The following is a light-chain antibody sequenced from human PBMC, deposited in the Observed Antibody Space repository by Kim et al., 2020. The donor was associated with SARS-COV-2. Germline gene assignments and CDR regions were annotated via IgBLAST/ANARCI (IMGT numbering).Light chain of an antibody. Sequence: SPGETATLSCRASENIRNNDLTWFQQKPGQAPRLLISGASRRATGIPDRFSGSGSGADFTLTISALEPEDLAVYYCQQHGTSPWTFGQGTKVDIK. CDR3: QQHGTSPWT. V-gene: IGKV3-20*01. CDR2: GAS. CDR1: ENIRNND. J-gene: IGKJ1*01.